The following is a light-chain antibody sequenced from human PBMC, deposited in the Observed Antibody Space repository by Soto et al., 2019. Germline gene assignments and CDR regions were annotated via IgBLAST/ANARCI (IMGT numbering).Light chain of an antibody. CDR2: RAS. J-gene: IGKJ2*01. Sequence: DIVMTQSPDSLAVSLGARATINCKSSQSVLYSADNKHYLAWYQQRPGQPPRLLIYRASTRESDVPDRFRGSGSGTDFTLTISSLQAEDVAVYYCQQYYTTPYTFGQGTKLEIK. CDR1: QSVLYSADNKHY. CDR3: QQYYTTPYT. V-gene: IGKV4-1*01.